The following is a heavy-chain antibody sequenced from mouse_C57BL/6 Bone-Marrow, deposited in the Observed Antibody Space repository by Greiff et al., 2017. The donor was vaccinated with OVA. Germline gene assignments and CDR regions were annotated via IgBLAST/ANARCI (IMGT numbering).Heavy chain of an antibody. V-gene: IGHV1-63*01. CDR3: AKIGWAWCAY. D-gene: IGHD1-1*02. J-gene: IGHJ3*01. CDR2: IYTGGGYN. CDR1: GYTFTNYW. Sequence: VQLQQSGAELVRPGPSVKLSCKASGYTFTNYWIGWAKQRPGHGLEWIGDIYTGGGYNTYNEKFKGRATLSADKSSSTAYMQFSSLTSEYSASDNRAKIGWAWCAYWGQGTPVTVSS.